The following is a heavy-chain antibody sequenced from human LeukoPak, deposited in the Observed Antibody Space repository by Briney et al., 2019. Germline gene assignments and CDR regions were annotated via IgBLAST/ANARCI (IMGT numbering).Heavy chain of an antibody. CDR3: ARRAGAYSHPYDY. CDR2: IYSDNT. V-gene: IGHV3-53*01. CDR1: GFTVSSNS. J-gene: IGHJ4*02. D-gene: IGHD4/OR15-4a*01. Sequence: PGGSLRLSCTVSGFTVSSNSMNWVRQASGKGLEWVSFIYSDNTHYSDSVKGRSTISRDNSKNTLYLQMNSLRAEDTAVYYCARRAGAYSHPYDYWGQGTLVTVSS.